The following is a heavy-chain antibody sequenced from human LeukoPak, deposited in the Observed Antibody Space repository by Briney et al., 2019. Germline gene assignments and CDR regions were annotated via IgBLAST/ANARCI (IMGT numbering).Heavy chain of an antibody. CDR1: GGSISSYY. CDR3: ARSVVVPAAYWFDP. V-gene: IGHV4-4*09. CDR2: IYTSGST. Sequence: SETLSLTCTVSGGSISSYYWSWIRQPPGKGLEWIGYIYTSGSTNYNPSINSRVNISVDTSKHQFSLKLSSVTAADTAVYYCARSVVVPAAYWFDPWGQGTLVSVSS. J-gene: IGHJ5*02. D-gene: IGHD2-2*01.